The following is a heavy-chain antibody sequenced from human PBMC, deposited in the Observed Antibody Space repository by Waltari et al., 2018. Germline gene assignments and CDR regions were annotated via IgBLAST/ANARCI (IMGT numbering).Heavy chain of an antibody. CDR1: GFTFSSYA. CDR3: AKGGIVGATTLDY. CDR2: IYSGGST. D-gene: IGHD1-26*01. V-gene: IGHV3-23*03. J-gene: IGHJ4*02. Sequence: EVQLLESGGGLVQPGGSLRLSCAASGFTFSSYAMSWVRQAPGKGLEWVSVIYSGGSTYYADSVKGRFTISRDNSKNTLYLQMNSLRAEDTAVYYCAKGGIVGATTLDYWGQGTLVTVSS.